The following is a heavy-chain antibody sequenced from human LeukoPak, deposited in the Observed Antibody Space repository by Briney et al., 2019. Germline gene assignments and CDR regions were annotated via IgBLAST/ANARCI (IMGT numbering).Heavy chain of an antibody. D-gene: IGHD5-18*01. V-gene: IGHV3-15*01. CDR2: IKSKTDGGTT. Sequence: GGSLRLSCAASGFTFSNAWMSWVRQAPGKGLERVGRIKSKTDGGTTDYAAPVKGRFTIPRDDSKNTLYLQMNSLKTEDTAVYYCTTDLGTGGYSPAGYWGQGTLVTVSS. J-gene: IGHJ4*02. CDR3: TTDLGTGGYSPAGY. CDR1: GFTFSNAW.